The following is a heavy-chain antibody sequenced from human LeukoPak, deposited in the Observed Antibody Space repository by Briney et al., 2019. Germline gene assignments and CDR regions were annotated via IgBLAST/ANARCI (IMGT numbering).Heavy chain of an antibody. J-gene: IGHJ6*03. CDR1: GGSISSYY. CDR2: IYYSGST. V-gene: IGHV4-59*01. CDR3: ARRAYYYGSGSYEYYYMDV. Sequence: SETLSLTCTVSGGSISSYYWSWIRQPPGKGLDWMGYIYYSGSTNYNPSLMSRVTVSVDTSKNQFSLKLSSVTAADTAVYYCARRAYYYGSGSYEYYYMDVWGKGTTVTISS. D-gene: IGHD3-10*01.